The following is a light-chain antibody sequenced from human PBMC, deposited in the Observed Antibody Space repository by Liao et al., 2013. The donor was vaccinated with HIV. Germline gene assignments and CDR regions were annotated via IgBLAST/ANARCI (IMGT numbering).Light chain of an antibody. CDR1: ALPKQY. J-gene: IGLJ1*01. V-gene: IGLV3-25*02. CDR3: QLWDNSSGHPGV. Sequence: SYELTQPPSVSVSPGQTARITCSGDALPKQYAYWYQQKPGQAPVLLIYKDSERPSGIPERISGSNSGNTATLTISRVEVGDEADYYCQLWDNSSGHPGVFGTGTTVTVL. CDR2: KDS.